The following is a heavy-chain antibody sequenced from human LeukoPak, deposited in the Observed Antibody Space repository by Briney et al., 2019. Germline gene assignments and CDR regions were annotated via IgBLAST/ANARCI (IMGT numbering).Heavy chain of an antibody. J-gene: IGHJ6*02. D-gene: IGHD3-16*01. V-gene: IGHV4-59*01. CDR3: ARGAPRGGGAAYYYGVDV. CDR2: FYYGGST. CDR1: GGSISSYY. Sequence: SETLSLTCTVSGGSISSYYWSWIRQPPGKGLEWIGYFYYGGSTNYNPSLKSRVTISVDTSKNQFSLKLSSVTAADTAVYYFARGAPRGGGAAYYYGVDVWGQGPRSPSP.